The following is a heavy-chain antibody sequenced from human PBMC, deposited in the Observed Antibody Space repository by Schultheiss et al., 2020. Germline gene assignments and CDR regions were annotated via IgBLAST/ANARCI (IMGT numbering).Heavy chain of an antibody. CDR2: TYYRSKWYN. J-gene: IGHJ6*02. CDR1: GDSVSSNSAA. CDR3: AKDYGGKEGDYYYYYGMDV. Sequence: SQPLSLTCAISGDSVSSNSAAWNWIRQSPSRGLEWLGRTYYRSKWYNDYAVSVKSRITINPDTPKNQFSLQLNSVTPEDTAVYYCAKDYGGKEGDYYYYYGMDVWGQGTTVTVS. D-gene: IGHD4-23*01. V-gene: IGHV6-1*01.